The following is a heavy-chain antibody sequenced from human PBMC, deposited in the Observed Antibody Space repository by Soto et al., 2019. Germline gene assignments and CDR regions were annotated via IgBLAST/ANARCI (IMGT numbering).Heavy chain of an antibody. J-gene: IGHJ6*02. Sequence: QVQLQESGPGLVKPSQTLSLTCTVSGGSISSGDYYWSWIRQPPGKGLEWIGYIYYSGSTYYNPSLTSRVTISVDTSKNQFSLKLSSVTAADTAVYYCARESRWIQLWLQYYGMDVWGQGTTVTVSS. V-gene: IGHV4-30-4*01. CDR3: ARESRWIQLWLQYYGMDV. CDR1: GGSISSGDYY. CDR2: IYYSGST. D-gene: IGHD5-18*01.